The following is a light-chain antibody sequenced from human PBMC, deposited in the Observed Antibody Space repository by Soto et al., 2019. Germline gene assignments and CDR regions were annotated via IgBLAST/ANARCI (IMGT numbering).Light chain of an antibody. J-gene: IGKJ1*01. CDR2: DAS. CDR1: QTIGTY. V-gene: IGKV1-39*01. Sequence: EVTQSPSSLAASLGDRVTITCRASQTIGTYVNWYRQKSGAAPELLIYDASTLQSGVPSRFIGGASGTDFTLTISSLQLDDFATYYCQQSYNTPLPFGQGTKVEIK. CDR3: QQSYNTPLP.